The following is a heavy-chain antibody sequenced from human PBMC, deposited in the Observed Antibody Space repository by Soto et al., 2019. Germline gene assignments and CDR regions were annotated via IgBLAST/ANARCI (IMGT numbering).Heavy chain of an antibody. V-gene: IGHV3-33*05. Sequence: QLVESGGGVVQPGRSLRLSCSASGFIFSGYGMHWVRQAPGKGLEWVAVISYDESKTYYGDSVKGRFTISRDNSRNTVFMQASSRSDEETGVYYCARDLGMGSNALASNVWGQGTKVTVSS. CDR2: ISYDESKT. CDR1: GFIFSGYG. CDR3: ARDLGMGSNALASNV. D-gene: IGHD5-12*01. J-gene: IGHJ6*02.